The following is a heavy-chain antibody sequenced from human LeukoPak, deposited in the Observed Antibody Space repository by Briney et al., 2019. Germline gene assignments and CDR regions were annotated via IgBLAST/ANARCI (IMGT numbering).Heavy chain of an antibody. CDR2: IKQDGSET. Sequence: GGSLRLSCAASGFTFSSYWMSWVRQAPGKGLEWVANIKQDGSETYYVDSVKGRFTISRDNAKNLLYLETNSLRAEDTALYYCARVDGSSSCPDYWGQGTLVSVSS. D-gene: IGHD6-13*01. V-gene: IGHV3-7*01. CDR3: ARVDGSSSCPDY. CDR1: GFTFSSYW. J-gene: IGHJ4*02.